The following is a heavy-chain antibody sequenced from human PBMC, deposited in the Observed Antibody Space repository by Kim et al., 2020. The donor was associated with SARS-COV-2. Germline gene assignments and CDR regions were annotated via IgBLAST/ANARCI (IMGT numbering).Heavy chain of an antibody. CDR3: ARDRDYYGSGTYYFDY. CDR1: GFTFSSYS. J-gene: IGHJ4*02. V-gene: IGHV3-21*01. D-gene: IGHD3-10*01. CDR2: ISSGSSYI. Sequence: GGSLRLSCAASGFTFSSYSMNWVRQAPGKGLEWVSSISSGSSYIYYADSVKGRFTISRDNAKNSLYLQMNSLRAEDTAVYYCARDRDYYGSGTYYFDYWGQGTLVTVSS.